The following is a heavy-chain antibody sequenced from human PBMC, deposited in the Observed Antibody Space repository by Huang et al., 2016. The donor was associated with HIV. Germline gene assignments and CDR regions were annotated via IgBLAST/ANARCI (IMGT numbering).Heavy chain of an antibody. Sequence: QVQLVQSGAEVKKPGASVKVSCKVSGYTLSELSMHWVRQAPGKGLEGMGGFDPEDGETIYAQKFQGRVTMTEDTSTDTAVYYCATVYRRFRNHDSGDYYFDYWDQGTLVTVSS. J-gene: IGHJ4*02. D-gene: IGHD3-10*01. CDR2: FDPEDGET. V-gene: IGHV1-24*01. CDR3: DYYFDY. CDR1: GYTLSELS.